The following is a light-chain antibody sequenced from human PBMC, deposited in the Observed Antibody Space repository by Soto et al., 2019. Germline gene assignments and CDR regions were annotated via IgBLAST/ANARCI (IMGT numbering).Light chain of an antibody. CDR3: QKYTTAPWA. CDR2: AAS. J-gene: IGKJ1*01. Sequence: DFQRTQSPSSLSASVGDRVIITCRASQEINNYLAWYQQKPGRAPNLLIYAASTLQSVFPSRFSGSGAGTDFTLTISSLQPEDVATYYCQKYTTAPWAFGQGTKVDIK. CDR1: QEINNY. V-gene: IGKV1-27*01.